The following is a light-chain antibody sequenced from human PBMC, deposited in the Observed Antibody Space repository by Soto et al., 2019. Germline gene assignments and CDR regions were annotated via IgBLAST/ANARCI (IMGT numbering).Light chain of an antibody. Sequence: DIVMTQSPATLSVSPGEGATLSCRASQSVHSALAWYQQRPGQTPRLLIYDASTRATGIPDRFSGSGSGTEFTLTISSLQSADFAIYYCQQYGTWPPLTFGGGTKVEI. J-gene: IGKJ4*01. CDR2: DAS. V-gene: IGKV3-15*01. CDR3: QQYGTWPPLT. CDR1: QSVHSA.